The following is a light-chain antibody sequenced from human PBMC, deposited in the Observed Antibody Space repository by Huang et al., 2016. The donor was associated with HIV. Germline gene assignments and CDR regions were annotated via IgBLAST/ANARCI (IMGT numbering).Light chain of an antibody. Sequence: EIVLTQSPATLSLSPGERAPLSCRASQCVSSYLAWYQQKPGQAPRLLIYDASTRATGIPARFSGSGSGTDFTLTISSLEPEDFAVYYCHQRSNWPWTFGQGTKVEIK. CDR3: HQRSNWPWT. V-gene: IGKV3-11*01. J-gene: IGKJ1*01. CDR2: DAS. CDR1: QCVSSY.